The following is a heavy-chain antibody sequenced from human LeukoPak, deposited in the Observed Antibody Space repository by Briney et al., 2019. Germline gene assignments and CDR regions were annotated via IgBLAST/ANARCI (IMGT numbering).Heavy chain of an antibody. CDR3: AKSYYFDGSGFYPFDY. D-gene: IGHD3-22*01. V-gene: IGHV3-23*01. CDR1: GFTFTSYA. J-gene: IGHJ4*02. CDR2: ISRSSGGST. Sequence: GGPLRLSCAASGFTFTSYAMNWVRQAPGKGLEWVSGISRSSGGSTYYADSVKGRFTISRDNSKNTLYLQMNTLRAEDTAVYHCAKSYYFDGSGFYPFDYWGQGTLVTVSS.